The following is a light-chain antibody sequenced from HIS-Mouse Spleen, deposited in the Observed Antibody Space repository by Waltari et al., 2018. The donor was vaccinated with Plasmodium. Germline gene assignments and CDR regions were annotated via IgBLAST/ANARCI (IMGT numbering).Light chain of an antibody. V-gene: IGLV2-23*01. CDR1: SSDVGSYNL. CDR3: CSYAGSSTYV. Sequence: QSALTQPASVSGSPGQSITISCTGTSSDVGSYNLVSWYQQHPGQAPKLMIYEGSKRPSGVSNRCSGSKSGNTASLTISGLQAEDEADYYCCSYAGSSTYVFGTGTKVTVL. CDR2: EGS. J-gene: IGLJ1*01.